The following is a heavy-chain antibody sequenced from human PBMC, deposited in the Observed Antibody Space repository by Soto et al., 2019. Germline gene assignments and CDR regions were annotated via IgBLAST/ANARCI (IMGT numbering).Heavy chain of an antibody. V-gene: IGHV3-21*01. CDR1: GVTFDSYS. Sequence: SCAASGVTFDSYSMNWIRQAPGKGLEWVSSISGGNDYIYYADSVRGRFTISRDNSQKSLYLQMNSLRDEDTAIYYCVRDGNKFGNWFDPWGQGTLVTVSS. J-gene: IGHJ5*02. CDR3: VRDGNKFGNWFDP. D-gene: IGHD2-15*01. CDR2: ISGGNDYI.